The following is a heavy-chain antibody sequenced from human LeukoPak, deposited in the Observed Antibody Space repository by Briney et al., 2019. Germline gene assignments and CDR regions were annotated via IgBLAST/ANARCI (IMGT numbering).Heavy chain of an antibody. CDR1: GGSISSSSYY. CDR3: ARDYAMIVVVTRYFDL. D-gene: IGHD3-22*01. CDR2: IYYSGST. J-gene: IGHJ2*01. Sequence: SETLSLTCTVSGGSISSSSYYWGWIRQPPGKGLEWIGSIYYSGSTYYNPSLKSRVTISVDTSKNQFSLKLSSVTAADTAVYYCARDYAMIVVVTRYFDLWGRGTLVTVSS. V-gene: IGHV4-39*07.